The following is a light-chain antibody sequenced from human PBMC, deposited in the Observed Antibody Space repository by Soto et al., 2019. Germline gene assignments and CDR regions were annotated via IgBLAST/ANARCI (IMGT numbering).Light chain of an antibody. V-gene: IGKV3-15*01. J-gene: IGKJ1*01. CDR1: QSVSSN. CDR3: QQYNNWPQT. Sequence: EIVMTQSPATLSVSPGERATLSCRASQSVSSNLAWYQQNPGQAPRLLIYGASTRATGNPARFSGSGSGTDFTLTISSLQSEDFAVYYCQQYNNWPQTFGQGTKVEIK. CDR2: GAS.